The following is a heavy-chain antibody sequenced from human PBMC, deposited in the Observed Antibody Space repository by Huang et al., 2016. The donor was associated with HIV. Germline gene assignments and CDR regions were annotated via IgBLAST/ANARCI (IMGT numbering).Heavy chain of an antibody. Sequence: EVQLVESGGAWVQPGGSLKLSCVVSGFDFSKYSMNWVRQARGKGLEWVSYIRGTSSNIFYADSVKGRFTISRDNAKNSVFLQMRSLRAEDTALYYCARTEMEYYYGSSGYYPDYWGQGTQVTVSS. J-gene: IGHJ4*02. V-gene: IGHV3-48*01. D-gene: IGHD3-22*01. CDR2: IRGTSSNI. CDR3: ARTEMEYYYGSSGYYPDY. CDR1: GFDFSKYS.